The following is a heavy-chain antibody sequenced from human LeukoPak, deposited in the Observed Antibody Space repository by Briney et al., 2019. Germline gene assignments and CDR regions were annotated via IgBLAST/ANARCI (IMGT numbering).Heavy chain of an antibody. Sequence: GESLKISCKGSGYSFTSYWIGWVRQMPGKGLEWMGIIYPGDSDTRYSPSFQGQVTISADKSISTAYLQWSSLKASDTAMYYCARYCSGGSCYRDDAFDIWGQGTMVTVSS. D-gene: IGHD2-15*01. CDR3: ARYCSGGSCYRDDAFDI. J-gene: IGHJ3*02. CDR1: GYSFTSYW. CDR2: IYPGDSDT. V-gene: IGHV5-51*01.